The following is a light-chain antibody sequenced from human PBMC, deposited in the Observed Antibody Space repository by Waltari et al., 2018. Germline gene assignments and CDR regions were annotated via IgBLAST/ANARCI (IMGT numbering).Light chain of an antibody. CDR2: DVN. Sequence: QSALTQPRSVSGSLGQTVTISCTGTSSDVGGYNYVSWYQHHPDKAPRLIIYDVNKRPSGVPVRFSGSKSGYTASLTVSGLQAEEEADYYCCSYAGTYIHYVFGTGTKVTVL. CDR3: CSYAGTYIHYV. J-gene: IGLJ1*01. V-gene: IGLV2-11*01. CDR1: SSDVGGYNY.